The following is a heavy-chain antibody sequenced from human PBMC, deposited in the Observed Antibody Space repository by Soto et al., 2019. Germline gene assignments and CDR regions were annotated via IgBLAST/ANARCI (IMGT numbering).Heavy chain of an antibody. D-gene: IGHD1-26*01. Sequence: EVQLVESGGGLVKPGGSLRLSCAASGFTFSSYSMNWVRQAPGKGLEWVSSISSSSSYIYYADSVKGRFTISRDNAKNSLYLQMNSLRAEDTAVYYCARDLNGSYYGTFDYWGQGTLVTVSS. CDR3: ARDLNGSYYGTFDY. J-gene: IGHJ4*02. V-gene: IGHV3-21*01. CDR2: ISSSSSYI. CDR1: GFTFSSYS.